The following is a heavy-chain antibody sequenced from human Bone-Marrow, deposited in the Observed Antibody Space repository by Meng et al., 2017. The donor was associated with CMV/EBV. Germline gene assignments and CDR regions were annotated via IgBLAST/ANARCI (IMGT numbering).Heavy chain of an antibody. D-gene: IGHD3-16*01. CDR1: GFTFRSYS. CDR2: ISSSSSTI. Sequence: GGSLRLSCAASGFTFRSYSMNWVRQAPGKGLEWVSYISSSSSTIYYADSVKGRFTISRDNSKNTLYLQMNSLRAEDTAVYYRVRASSLGVAFDIWGQGTLVTVSS. V-gene: IGHV3-48*01. CDR3: VRASSLGVAFDI. J-gene: IGHJ3*02.